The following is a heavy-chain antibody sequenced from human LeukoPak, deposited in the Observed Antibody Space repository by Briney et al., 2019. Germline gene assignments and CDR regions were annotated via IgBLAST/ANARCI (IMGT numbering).Heavy chain of an antibody. Sequence: SETLSLTCAVYGGSFSGYYWSWIRQPPGKGLEWIGEINHSGSTNYNPSPKSRLTISVDTSKTQFSLKLSSVTAADTAVYYCARGPTVVVPAAGGWFDPWGQGTLVTVSS. J-gene: IGHJ5*02. V-gene: IGHV4-34*01. CDR2: INHSGST. CDR1: GGSFSGYY. CDR3: ARGPTVVVPAAGGWFDP. D-gene: IGHD2-2*01.